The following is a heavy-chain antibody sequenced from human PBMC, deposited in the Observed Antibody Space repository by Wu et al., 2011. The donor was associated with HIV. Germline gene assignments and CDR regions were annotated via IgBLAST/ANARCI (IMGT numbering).Heavy chain of an antibody. CDR1: GHMFIGYY. CDR3: ARDPYSSSFYYYYFMDV. CDR2: INPNSGGT. V-gene: IGHV1-2*02. D-gene: IGHD6-6*01. J-gene: IGHJ6*03. Sequence: QVQLVQSGAEVKKPGASVKVSCKASGHMFIGYYMHRVRQAPGQGLEWMGWINPNSGGTNYAQKFQGRVTMTWDTSISTAYMELSRLRSDDTAVYYCARDPYSSSFYYYYFMDVWGKGTTVTVSS.